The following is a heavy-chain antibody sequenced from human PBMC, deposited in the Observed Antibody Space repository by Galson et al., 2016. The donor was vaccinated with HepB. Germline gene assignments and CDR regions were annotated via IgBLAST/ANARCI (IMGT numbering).Heavy chain of an antibody. CDR2: IYYSGST. Sequence: TLSLTCTVSGGSISSGGYYWSWIRQHPGKGLEWIGYIYYSGSTYCNPSLKSRVTISVDTSKNQSSLKLTSVTAADTAVYFCARRRVVFALGWFDPWGQGTLVTVSS. CDR3: ARRRVVFALGWFDP. V-gene: IGHV4-31*03. J-gene: IGHJ5*02. D-gene: IGHD2-15*01. CDR1: GGSISSGGYY.